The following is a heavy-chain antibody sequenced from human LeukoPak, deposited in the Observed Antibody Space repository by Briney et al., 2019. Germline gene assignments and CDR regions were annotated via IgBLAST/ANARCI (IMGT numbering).Heavy chain of an antibody. D-gene: IGHD5-24*01. CDR1: GFTFSSYG. CDR2: ISYDGSNK. CDR3: ARDGYNSFDY. Sequence: GGSLRLSCAASGFTFSSYGMHWVRQAPVKGLEWVAVISYDGSNKYYADSVKGRFTISRDNSKNTLYLQMNSLRAEDTAVYYCARDGYNSFDYWGQGTLVTVSS. J-gene: IGHJ4*02. V-gene: IGHV3-30*03.